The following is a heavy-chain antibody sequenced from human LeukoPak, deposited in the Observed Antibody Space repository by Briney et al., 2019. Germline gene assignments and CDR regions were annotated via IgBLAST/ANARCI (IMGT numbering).Heavy chain of an antibody. D-gene: IGHD5-12*01. CDR2: ISGGGGTT. Sequence: GGSLGLSCAASGFTFSSYAMNWVRQAPGKGLEWVSAISGGGGTTYYADSVKGRFTISRDNSKNTLFLQMNSLRAEDTAVYYCARDREGLSSGYDLEYFDYWGQGTLVTVSS. CDR1: GFTFSSYA. J-gene: IGHJ4*02. CDR3: ARDREGLSSGYDLEYFDY. V-gene: IGHV3-23*01.